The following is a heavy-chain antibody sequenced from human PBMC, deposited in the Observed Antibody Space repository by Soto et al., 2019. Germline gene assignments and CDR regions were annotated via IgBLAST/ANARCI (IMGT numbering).Heavy chain of an antibody. V-gene: IGHV5-51*03. CDR2: IFPGDSDT. J-gene: IGHJ4*02. Sequence: EVQLVQSGAEVKKPGESLKISCKGSGYSFTSYWIGWVRQKPGKGLEWMAIIFPGDSDTRYSPSFQGQVTISADKSITTAYLQWSSLEASDTAIYYCASFGVAAPGMDFVFDQWGQGTPVTVSS. CDR1: GYSFTSYW. CDR3: ASFGVAAPGMDFVFDQ. D-gene: IGHD6-13*01.